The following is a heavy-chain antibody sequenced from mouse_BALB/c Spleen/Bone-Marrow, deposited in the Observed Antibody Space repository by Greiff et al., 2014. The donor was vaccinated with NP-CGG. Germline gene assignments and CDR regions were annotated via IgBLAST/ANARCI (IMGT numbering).Heavy chain of an antibody. CDR3: ARDLCYDVDEWFAY. CDR1: GFSLTSYG. J-gene: IGHJ3*01. CDR2: IRAGGST. D-gene: IGHD2-4*01. V-gene: IGHV2-9*02. Sequence: QVQLKDSGPGLVAPSQSLSITCTVSGFSLTSYGVHWVRQPPGKGLEWLGGIRAGGSTNYNSALMARLSISKDNSKSQVFVKMNSLQTDDTTIYYYARDLCYDVDEWFAYWGQGTLVTVSA.